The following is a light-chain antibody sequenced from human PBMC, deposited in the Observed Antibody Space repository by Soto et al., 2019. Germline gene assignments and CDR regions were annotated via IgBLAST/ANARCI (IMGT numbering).Light chain of an antibody. CDR2: AAS. CDR3: QQANSFPFS. CDR1: QVISTW. V-gene: IGKV1-12*01. J-gene: IGKJ3*01. Sequence: DIQMTQSPSSVSASVGDRVTITCRASQVISTWLAWYQQKPGKAPKLLIYAASSLQSGVPSRFSGSGSGTDFTLTISSLQPADFATYFCQQANSFPFSFGPGTKVDVK.